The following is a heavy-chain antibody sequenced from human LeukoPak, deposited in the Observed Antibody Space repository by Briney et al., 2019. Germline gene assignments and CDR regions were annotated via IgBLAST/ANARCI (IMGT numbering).Heavy chain of an antibody. Sequence: PSETLSLTCAVYGGSFSGSYWSWIRQPPGKGLEWIGRIYTSGSTNYNPSLKSRVTLSIDTSKNQFSLKLSSVTAADTAVYYCARLFPSCTKTTCDFDYWGQGTLVSVSS. CDR3: ARLFPSCTKTTCDFDY. V-gene: IGHV4-59*10. D-gene: IGHD2-8*01. J-gene: IGHJ4*02. CDR1: GGSFSGSY. CDR2: IYTSGST.